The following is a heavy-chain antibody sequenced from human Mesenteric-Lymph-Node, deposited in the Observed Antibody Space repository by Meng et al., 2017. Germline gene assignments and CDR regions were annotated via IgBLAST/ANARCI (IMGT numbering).Heavy chain of an antibody. V-gene: IGHV4-30-4*01. CDR1: GGSISSGDSY. Sequence: QLQQPGSGLVKPSQTRSLTCSVSGGSISSGDSYWSWIRQPPGKGLEWIGYIYYSGSTYYNPSLKSRVTISVDTSKNQFSLKLSSVTAADTAVYYCARGPTTYFDYWGQGTLVTVSS. D-gene: IGHD4-17*01. CDR2: IYYSGST. J-gene: IGHJ4*02. CDR3: ARGPTTYFDY.